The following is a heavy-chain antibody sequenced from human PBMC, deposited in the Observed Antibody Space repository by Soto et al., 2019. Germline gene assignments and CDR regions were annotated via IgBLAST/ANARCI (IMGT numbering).Heavy chain of an antibody. Sequence: EVQLVESGGGLVQPGGSLRLSCATSGFTLSDYNMHWARQAPGNGLEWVSYINKLSGAIFYADSVKRRYSVSRDHARNSVCLQMNSLRDEDTAVYYCARDGGRGYEMDVWDQGTTVTVSS. CDR2: INKLSGAI. V-gene: IGHV3-48*02. J-gene: IGHJ6*02. CDR1: GFTLSDYN. CDR3: ARDGGRGYEMDV. D-gene: IGHD3-10*01.